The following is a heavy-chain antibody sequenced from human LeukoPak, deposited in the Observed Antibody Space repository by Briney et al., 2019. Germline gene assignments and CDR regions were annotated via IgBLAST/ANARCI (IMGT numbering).Heavy chain of an antibody. J-gene: IGHJ4*02. CDR3: ARAAAAGFDY. CDR2: ISGSDGRL. Sequence: GGSLRLSCAASGFTFSNYAMSWVRQAPGKGLEWVSAISGSDGRLFYADSVKGRFTISRDNSRNTLFLQMNSLRAEDTAVYYCARAAAAGFDYWGQGTLVTVSS. V-gene: IGHV3-23*01. D-gene: IGHD6-13*01. CDR1: GFTFSNYA.